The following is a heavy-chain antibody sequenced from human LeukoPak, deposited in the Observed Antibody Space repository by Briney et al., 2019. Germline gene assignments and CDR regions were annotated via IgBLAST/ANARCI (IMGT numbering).Heavy chain of an antibody. V-gene: IGHV3-21*01. CDR2: ISSSSSYI. CDR1: GFTFSSYT. D-gene: IGHD4-17*01. Sequence: GGSLRLSCAASGFTFSSYTMNWVRQAPGKGLEWVSSISSSSSYIYYADSVKGRFTISRDNAKNSLYLQMNSLRAEDTAVYYCARLTTTVTTPFDYWGQGTLVTVSS. J-gene: IGHJ4*02. CDR3: ARLTTTVTTPFDY.